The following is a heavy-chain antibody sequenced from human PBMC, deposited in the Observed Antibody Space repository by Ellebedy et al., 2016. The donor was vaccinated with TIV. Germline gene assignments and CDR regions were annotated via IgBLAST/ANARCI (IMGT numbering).Heavy chain of an antibody. CDR1: GFTFSSYA. CDR2: ISYDGSNK. D-gene: IGHD3-22*01. V-gene: IGHV3-30*14. Sequence: GESLKISCAASGFTFSSYAMHWVRQAPGKGLEWVAIISYDGSNKYYAASVKGRFTISRDNSKHTLYLQMNSLRAEDTAVYYCARDLRIRDIYDSSGYIYYGMDVWGQGTTVTVSS. CDR3: ARDLRIRDIYDSSGYIYYGMDV. J-gene: IGHJ6*02.